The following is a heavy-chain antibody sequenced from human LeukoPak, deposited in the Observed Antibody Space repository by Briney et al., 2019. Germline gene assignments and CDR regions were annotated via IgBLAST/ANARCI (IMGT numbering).Heavy chain of an antibody. D-gene: IGHD4-17*01. CDR3: ARSGDYGWFDP. V-gene: IGHV3-30*02. Sequence: GGSLRLSCAASGFTFSNYGMHWVRQAPGKGLEWVAFIRYHGSNKYYADSVKGRFTISRDNSKNTLFLQMSSLRPEDTAVYYCARSGDYGWFDPWGQGTLVTVSS. CDR2: IRYHGSNK. CDR1: GFTFSNYG. J-gene: IGHJ5*02.